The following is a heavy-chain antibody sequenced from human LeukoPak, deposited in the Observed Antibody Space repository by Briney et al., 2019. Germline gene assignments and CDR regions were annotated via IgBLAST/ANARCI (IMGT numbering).Heavy chain of an antibody. CDR2: IYSGGST. CDR3: ARDIDY. CDR1: GFTVSSNY. J-gene: IGHJ4*02. V-gene: IGHV3-66*02. Sequence: PAESLRLSCAASGFTVSSNYISGVRQAPEKGLEWVSVIYSGGSTYYADSVKGRFTISRDNSKNTLYLQKNSLSAEDTAVYFCARDIDYWGQGTLVTVSS.